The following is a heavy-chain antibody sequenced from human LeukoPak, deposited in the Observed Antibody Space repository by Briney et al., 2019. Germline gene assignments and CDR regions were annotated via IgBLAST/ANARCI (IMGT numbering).Heavy chain of an antibody. Sequence: SGGSLRLSCAASGFTFSSYWMHWVRQVPGKGLVWVARINPGGRSITYADSVKGRFTISRDNAKNTLYLQMDSLRAEDTGVYYCARSNQADDYWGQGTLVTVSS. D-gene: IGHD1-14*01. J-gene: IGHJ4*02. CDR1: GFTFSSYW. V-gene: IGHV3-74*01. CDR3: ARSNQADDY. CDR2: INPGGRSI.